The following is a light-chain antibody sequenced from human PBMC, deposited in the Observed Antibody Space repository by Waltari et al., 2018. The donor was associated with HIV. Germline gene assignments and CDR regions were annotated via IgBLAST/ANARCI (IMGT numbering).Light chain of an antibody. J-gene: IGKJ2*01. V-gene: IGKV3-15*01. CDR1: QNASNY. Sequence: EVVLTQSPATLSVSPGERATLPCWASQNASNYGARYQQEPGQAPRLLIYDASTRATDVPARFSGSGSGTEFTLTITSLQSEDFAVYYCHQYHNWPPFTFGQGTKLEI. CDR3: HQYHNWPPFT. CDR2: DAS.